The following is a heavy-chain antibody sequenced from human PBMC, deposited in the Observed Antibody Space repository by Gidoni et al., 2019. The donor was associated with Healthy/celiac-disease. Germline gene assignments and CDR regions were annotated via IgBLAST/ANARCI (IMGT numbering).Heavy chain of an antibody. Sequence: QVQLVQSGAEVKKPGSSVKVSCKASGGTFSSYAISWVRQAPGQGLEWMGRIIPILGIANYAQKFQGRVTITADKSTSTAYMELSSLRSEDTAVYYCASHERRKEITFDYWGQGTLVTVSS. CDR3: ASHERRKEITFDY. CDR2: IIPILGIA. D-gene: IGHD1-1*01. V-gene: IGHV1-69*04. J-gene: IGHJ4*02. CDR1: GGTFSSYA.